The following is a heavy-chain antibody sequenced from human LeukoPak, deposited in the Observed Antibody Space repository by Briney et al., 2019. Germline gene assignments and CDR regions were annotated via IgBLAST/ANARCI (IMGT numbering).Heavy chain of an antibody. J-gene: IGHJ4*02. Sequence: GGSLRLSCAASGFTFSSYSMNWVRQAPGKGLEWVSSISSSSSYIYYADSVKGRFTISRDNAKNSLYLQMNSLRAEDTAVYYCARDLGLLWFGDFDYWGQGTLVTVSS. CDR3: ARDLGLLWFGDFDY. CDR1: GFTFSSYS. CDR2: ISSSSSYI. D-gene: IGHD3-10*01. V-gene: IGHV3-21*01.